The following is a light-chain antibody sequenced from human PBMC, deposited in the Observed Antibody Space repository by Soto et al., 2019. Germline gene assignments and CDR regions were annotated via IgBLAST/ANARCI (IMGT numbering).Light chain of an antibody. CDR1: SSNIGAGYD. Sequence: QPVLTQPPSVSGAPGQRVTIPCTGSSSNIGAGYDVHWYQQFPGTAPKLLIYGNNNRPSGGPDRFSGSKSGTSASLAITGLQAEDEADYYCQSYDSSLSVVFGGGTKLTVL. J-gene: IGLJ2*01. V-gene: IGLV1-40*01. CDR2: GNN. CDR3: QSYDSSLSVV.